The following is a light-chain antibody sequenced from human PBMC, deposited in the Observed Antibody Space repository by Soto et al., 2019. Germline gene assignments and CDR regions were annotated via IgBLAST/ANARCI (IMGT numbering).Light chain of an antibody. V-gene: IGLV2-14*01. CDR3: TSYAGSNNFYV. J-gene: IGLJ1*01. CDR1: SNDIGGHNY. CDR2: EVK. Sequence: QSALTQPASVSGSAGQSVTFSCTGTSNDIGGHNYVSWYQHHPGKAPKLLIYEVKIRPSGVSNRFSGSKSGNTASLTISGLQAEDEADYYCTSYAGSNNFYVFGTGTKVTVL.